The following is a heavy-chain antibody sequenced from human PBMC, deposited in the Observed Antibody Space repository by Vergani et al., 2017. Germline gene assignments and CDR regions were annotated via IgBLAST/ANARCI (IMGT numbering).Heavy chain of an antibody. CDR3: ARANTETNGHLYYYYYMDV. D-gene: IGHD4-11*01. V-gene: IGHV4-34*01. J-gene: IGHJ6*03. Sequence: QVQLQQWGGGLLKPSETLSLTCVVNGGSFTSYHWTWIRQSPGEGLEWVGDIDHTGRPDYNPSLKSRLTMSVDKSRNQFSLTLNSVTATDTAIYFCARANTETNGHLYYYYYMDVWGQGTAVTVS. CDR1: GGSFTSYH. CDR2: IDHTGRP.